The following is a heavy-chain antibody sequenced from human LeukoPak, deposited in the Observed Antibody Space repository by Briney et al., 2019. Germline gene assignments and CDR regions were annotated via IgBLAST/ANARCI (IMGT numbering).Heavy chain of an antibody. CDR1: GYTFTSYY. J-gene: IGHJ4*02. CDR2: MNPNSGNT. D-gene: IGHD3-22*01. Sequence: ASVKVSCKASGYTFTSYYMHWVRQAPGQGLEWMGWMNPNSGNTGYAQKFQGRVTMTRNTSISTAYMELSSLRSEDTAVYYCARVPSYYYDSSGYYDYWGQGTLVTVSS. CDR3: ARVPSYYYDSSGYYDY. V-gene: IGHV1-8*02.